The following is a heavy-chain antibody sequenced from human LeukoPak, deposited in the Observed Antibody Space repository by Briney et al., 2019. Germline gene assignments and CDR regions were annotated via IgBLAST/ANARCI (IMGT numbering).Heavy chain of an antibody. Sequence: GGSLRLSCAASGFTFSSYWMSWVHQAPGKGLEWVANIKQDGSEKYYVDSVKGRFTISRDNAKNSLYLQMNSLRAEDTAVYYCARDKAQPGTWAFFDYWGQGTLVTVSS. CDR2: IKQDGSEK. J-gene: IGHJ4*02. CDR1: GFTFSSYW. D-gene: IGHD2-2*01. V-gene: IGHV3-7*01. CDR3: ARDKAQPGTWAFFDY.